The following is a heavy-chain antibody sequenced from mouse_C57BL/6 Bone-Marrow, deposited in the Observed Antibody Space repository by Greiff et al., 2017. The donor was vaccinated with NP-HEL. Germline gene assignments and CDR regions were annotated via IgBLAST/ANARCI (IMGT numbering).Heavy chain of an antibody. V-gene: IGHV1-52*01. Sequence: QVQLQQPGAELVRPGSSVKLSCKASGYTFTSYWMHWVKQRPIQGLEWIGNIDPSDSETHYNQKFKDKATLTVDKSSSTAYMQLSSLTSEDSAVYYCAGGEGLLWVYWYFEVWGTGTTVTVSS. D-gene: IGHD2-1*01. CDR1: GYTFTSYW. CDR3: AGGEGLLWVYWYFEV. J-gene: IGHJ1*03. CDR2: IDPSDSET.